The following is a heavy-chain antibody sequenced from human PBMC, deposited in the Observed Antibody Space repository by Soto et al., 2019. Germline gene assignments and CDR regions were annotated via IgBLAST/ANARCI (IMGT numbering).Heavy chain of an antibody. D-gene: IGHD1-26*01. V-gene: IGHV3-48*01. CDR2: ISSSSSTI. CDR3: ARDLAYRMGLGWEAFDI. J-gene: IGHJ3*02. CDR1: GFTFSSYS. Sequence: EVQLVESGGGLVQPGGSLRLSCAASGFTFSSYSMNWVRQAPGKGLEWVSYISSSSSTIYYADSVKGRFTISRDNAKNSLYLQMNSLRAEDTAVYYCARDLAYRMGLGWEAFDIWGQGTMVTVSS.